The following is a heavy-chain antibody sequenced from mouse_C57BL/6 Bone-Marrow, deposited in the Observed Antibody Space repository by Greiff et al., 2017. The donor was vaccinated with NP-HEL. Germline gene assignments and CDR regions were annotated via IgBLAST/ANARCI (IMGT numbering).Heavy chain of an antibody. J-gene: IGHJ4*01. V-gene: IGHV14-3*01. CDR1: CFNIKNTY. Sequence: EVQVVESVAELVRPGASVKFSCTASCFNIKNTYMHWVKQRPAQGLEWIGRIDPSNGNPKYTPKFQGKATITADTSSNTAFLQLSSLTSEDTAIYYCADSNYCYAMDNWGQGTSVTVSS. CDR2: IDPSNGNP. D-gene: IGHD2-5*01. CDR3: ADSNYCYAMDN.